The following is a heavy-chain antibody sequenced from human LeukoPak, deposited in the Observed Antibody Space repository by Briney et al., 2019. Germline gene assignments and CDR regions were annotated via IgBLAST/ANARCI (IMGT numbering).Heavy chain of an antibody. J-gene: IGHJ4*02. CDR1: GGSISSSSYY. Sequence: SETLSLTCTVSGGSISSSSYYWGWIRQPPGKGLEWIGEIYHSGSTYYNPSLKSRVTISVDKSKNQFSLKLSSVTAADTAVYYCARRFAGHFDYWGQGTLVTVSS. V-gene: IGHV4-39*07. CDR2: IYHSGST. CDR3: ARRFAGHFDY. D-gene: IGHD3-10*01.